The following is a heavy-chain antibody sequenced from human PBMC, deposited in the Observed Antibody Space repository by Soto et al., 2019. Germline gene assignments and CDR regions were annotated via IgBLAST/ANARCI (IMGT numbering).Heavy chain of an antibody. V-gene: IGHV1-18*04. CDR3: ARESDTAMVNWFDP. D-gene: IGHD5-18*01. Sequence: ASVKVSCKASGYTFTSYGISWVRQAPGQGLEWMGWISAYNGNTNYAQKLQGRVTMTTDTSTSTAYMELRSLRSDDTAVYYCARESDTAMVNWFDPWGQGTLVTVPQ. CDR1: GYTFTSYG. CDR2: ISAYNGNT. J-gene: IGHJ5*02.